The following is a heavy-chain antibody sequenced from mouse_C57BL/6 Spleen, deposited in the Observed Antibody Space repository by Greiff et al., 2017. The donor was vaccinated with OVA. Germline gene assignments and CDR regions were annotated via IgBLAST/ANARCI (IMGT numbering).Heavy chain of an antibody. D-gene: IGHD1-1*01. CDR1: GYTFTSYW. Sequence: QVQLQQPGAELVRPGTSVKLSCKASGYTFTSYWMRWVKQRPGQGLEWIGVIDPSDSYTNYNQKFKGKATLTVDTSSSTAYMQLSSLTSEDSAVYYCARGYYYGSSYGAMDYWGQGTSVTVSS. V-gene: IGHV1-59*01. CDR3: ARGYYYGSSYGAMDY. J-gene: IGHJ4*01. CDR2: IDPSDSYT.